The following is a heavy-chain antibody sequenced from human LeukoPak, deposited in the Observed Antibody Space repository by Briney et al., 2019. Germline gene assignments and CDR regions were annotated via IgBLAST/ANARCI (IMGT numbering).Heavy chain of an antibody. CDR3: ANIRFLEWPLFDY. V-gene: IGHV3-23*01. D-gene: IGHD3-3*01. CDR2: ISGSGGST. J-gene: IGHJ4*02. CDR1: GFTFSSYA. Sequence: GGSLRLSCAASGFTFSSYAMSWVRQAPGKGLEWVSAISGSGGSTHYADSVKGRFTISRDNSKNTLYLQMNSLRAEDTAVYYCANIRFLEWPLFDYWGQGTLVTVSS.